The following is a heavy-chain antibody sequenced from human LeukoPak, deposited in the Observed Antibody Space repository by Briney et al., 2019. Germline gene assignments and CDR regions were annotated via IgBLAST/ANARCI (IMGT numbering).Heavy chain of an antibody. CDR3: AKDPNGSSGLFDP. CDR2: ISGSGGST. CDR1: GFTFSSYA. Sequence: SGGSLRLSCAASGFTFSSYAMSWVRQAPGKGLEWVSAISGSGGSTYSADSVKGRFTISRDNSKNTLYLQMNSLRAEDTAVYYCAKDPNGSSGLFDPWGQGTLVTVSS. J-gene: IGHJ5*02. V-gene: IGHV3-23*01. D-gene: IGHD6-6*01.